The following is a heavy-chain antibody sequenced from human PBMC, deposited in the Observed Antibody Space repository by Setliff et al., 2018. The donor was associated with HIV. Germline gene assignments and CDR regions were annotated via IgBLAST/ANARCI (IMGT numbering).Heavy chain of an antibody. CDR3: ARDSALIVGAARFYFDY. V-gene: IGHV1-18*01. Sequence: ASVKVSCKASGYTFANYGFSWVRQAPGQGLEWMGWISAYNGNTNYAQKVQGRVTMTTDPSTSTGYMELRSLRSDDTAVYYCARDSALIVGAARFYFDYWGQGTLVTVSS. J-gene: IGHJ4*02. D-gene: IGHD1-26*01. CDR2: ISAYNGNT. CDR1: GYTFANYG.